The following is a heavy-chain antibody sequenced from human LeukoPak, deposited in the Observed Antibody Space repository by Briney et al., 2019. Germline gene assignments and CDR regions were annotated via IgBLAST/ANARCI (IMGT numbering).Heavy chain of an antibody. CDR2: INQDGSEK. CDR3: ARDSLSSSCYYFDY. Sequence: GGALTLSCVGCGFTYRSHWMSWVRQARGRGLEGVGNINQDGSEKYYLDSVKGRFTISIDNAKNSLYLQMNSLKAEDTAVYYCARDSLSSSCYYFDYWGQGTLVTVSS. CDR1: GFTYRSHW. J-gene: IGHJ4*02. V-gene: IGHV3-7*01. D-gene: IGHD6-13*01.